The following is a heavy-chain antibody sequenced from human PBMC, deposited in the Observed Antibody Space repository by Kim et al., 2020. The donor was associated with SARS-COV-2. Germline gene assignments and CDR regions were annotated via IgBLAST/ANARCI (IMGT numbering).Heavy chain of an antibody. CDR2: IKQDGSEK. CDR3: ARELTIGAVLRYFDWLGGGMDV. V-gene: IGHV3-7*01. CDR1: GFTFSSYW. Sequence: GGSLRLSCAASGFTFSSYWMSWVRQAPGKGLEWVANIKQDGSEKYYVDSVKGRFTISRDNAKNSLYLQMNSLRAEDTAVYYCARELTIGAVLRYFDWLGGGMDVWGQGTTVTVSS. J-gene: IGHJ6*02. D-gene: IGHD3-9*01.